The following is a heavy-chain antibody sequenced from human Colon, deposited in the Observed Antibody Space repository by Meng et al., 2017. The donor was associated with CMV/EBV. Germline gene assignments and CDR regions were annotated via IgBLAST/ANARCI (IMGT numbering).Heavy chain of an antibody. CDR3: ARELTVVVGLRWFDP. V-gene: IGHV3-11*01. CDR2: ISSSGTTI. Sequence: SGFKFRDYYMSWISQGQGKGLDWVTYISSSGTTIDYTDSVKGRFTISRDNAKNSLHLQMDSLRAEDTAVYYCARELTVVVGLRWFDPWGPGTLVTVSS. J-gene: IGHJ5*02. D-gene: IGHD4-23*01. CDR1: GFKFRDYY.